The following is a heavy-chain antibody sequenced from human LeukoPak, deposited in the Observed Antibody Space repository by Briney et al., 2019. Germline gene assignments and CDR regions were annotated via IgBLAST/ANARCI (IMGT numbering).Heavy chain of an antibody. D-gene: IGHD2-8*01. J-gene: IGHJ5*02. CDR2: INPNSGGT. V-gene: IGHV1-2*06. CDR3: ATQLGYCTNGVCYTGAWFDP. Sequence: EASVTVSCTASGYTFTGYYMHWVRQAPGQGLEWMGRINPNSGGTNYAQKFQGRVTMTRDTSISTAYMELSRLRSDDTAVYYCATQLGYCTNGVCYTGAWFDPWGQGTLVTVSS. CDR1: GYTFTGYY.